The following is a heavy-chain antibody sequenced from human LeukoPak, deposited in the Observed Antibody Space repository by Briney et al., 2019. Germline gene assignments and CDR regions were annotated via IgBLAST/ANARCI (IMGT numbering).Heavy chain of an antibody. Sequence: GGSLRLSCATSGFTFSSYWMHWVRQAPGKGLVWVSRINSDGSSTTYADSVKGRFTTSRDNAKNTVYLQMNSLGAEDTAVYYCATGPGYYYDYWGQGTLVTVSS. CDR2: INSDGSST. J-gene: IGHJ4*02. V-gene: IGHV3-74*01. D-gene: IGHD7-27*01. CDR1: GFTFSSYW. CDR3: ATGPGYYYDY.